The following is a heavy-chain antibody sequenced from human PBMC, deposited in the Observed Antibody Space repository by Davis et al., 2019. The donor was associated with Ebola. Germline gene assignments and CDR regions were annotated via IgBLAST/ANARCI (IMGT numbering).Heavy chain of an antibody. J-gene: IGHJ4*02. CDR2: INPNSGGT. Sequence: ASVKVSCKASGYTFTGYYMHWVRQAPGQGLEWMGWINPNSGGTNYAQKFQGRVTMTRDTSISTAYMELSRLRSDDTAVYYCARVAAAGPPGFDYWGQGTLVTVSS. V-gene: IGHV1-2*02. CDR3: ARVAAAGPPGFDY. CDR1: GYTFTGYY. D-gene: IGHD6-13*01.